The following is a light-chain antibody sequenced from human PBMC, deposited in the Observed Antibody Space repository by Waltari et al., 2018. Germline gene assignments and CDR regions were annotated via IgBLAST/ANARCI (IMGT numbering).Light chain of an antibody. CDR2: DVT. J-gene: IGLJ2*01. CDR1: GNDVGGSTS. Sequence: QSALTQPASVSGSPGQSITISCSGTGNDVGGSTSVSWYQQHPRKAPKPVIYDVTKRPSGVSNRFSGSKSDNAASLTISGLQPEDEADYYCSSYASSATVIFGGGTKLTVL. CDR3: SSYASSATVI. V-gene: IGLV2-14*03.